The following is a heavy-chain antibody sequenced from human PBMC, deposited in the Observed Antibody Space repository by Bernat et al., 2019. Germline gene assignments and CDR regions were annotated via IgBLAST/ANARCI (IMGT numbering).Heavy chain of an antibody. J-gene: IGHJ6*03. CDR1: GFTFSSCA. CDR3: ARLYYDFWSGYFPYYYMDV. CDR2: IWYDGSNK. D-gene: IGHD3-3*01. Sequence: VQLLESGGGLVQPGGSLRLSCAASGFTFSSCAMSWVRQAPGKGLEWVAVIWYDGSNKYYADSVKGRFTISRDNSKNTLYLQMNSLRAEDTAVYYCARLYYDFWSGYFPYYYMDVWGKGTTVTVSS. V-gene: IGHV3-33*08.